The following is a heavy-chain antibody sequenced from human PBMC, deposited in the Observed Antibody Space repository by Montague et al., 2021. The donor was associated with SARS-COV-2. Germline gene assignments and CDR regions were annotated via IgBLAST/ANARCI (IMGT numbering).Heavy chain of an antibody. J-gene: IGHJ5*02. Sequence: SETLSLTCSVSGGSITDRTCYWGCIRQSPGNGLEWIGAINYSGTTYYNPSLKSRVTISLDTAKNQFSLKLTSVTAADTAVYYCARHRNYGDHSLDNWFHPWGQGTLVTVSS. CDR1: GGSITDRTCY. D-gene: IGHD4-17*01. CDR3: ARHRNYGDHSLDNWFHP. CDR2: INYSGTT. V-gene: IGHV4-39*01.